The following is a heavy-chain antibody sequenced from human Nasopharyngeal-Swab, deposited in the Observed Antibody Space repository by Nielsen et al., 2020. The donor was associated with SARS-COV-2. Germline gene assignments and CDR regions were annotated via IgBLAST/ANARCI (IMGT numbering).Heavy chain of an antibody. V-gene: IGHV6-1*01. CDR1: GDSVSSNSAA. CDR3: AREGPGYDYYDSSGYQSTSDAFDI. D-gene: IGHD3-22*01. CDR2: TYYRSKWYN. Sequence: SQTLSLTCAISGDSVSSNSAAWNWTRQSPSRGLEWLGRTYYRSKWYNDYAVSVKSRITINPDTSKNQFSLQLNSVTPEDTAVYYCAREGPGYDYYDSSGYQSTSDAFDIWGQGTMVTVSS. J-gene: IGHJ3*02.